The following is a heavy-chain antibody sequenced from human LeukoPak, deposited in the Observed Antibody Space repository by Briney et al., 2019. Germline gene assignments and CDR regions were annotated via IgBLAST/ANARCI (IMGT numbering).Heavy chain of an antibody. CDR3: ARAARDGYNYAYGY. J-gene: IGHJ4*02. CDR2: INTNTGNP. CDR1: GYTFTSYA. D-gene: IGHD5-24*01. Sequence: ASVKVSCKASGYTFTSYAMNWVRQAPGQGLEWVGWINTNTGNPTYAQGFTGRFVFSLDTSVSTAYLQISSLKAEDTAVYYCARAARDGYNYAYGYWGQGTLVTVSS. V-gene: IGHV7-4-1*02.